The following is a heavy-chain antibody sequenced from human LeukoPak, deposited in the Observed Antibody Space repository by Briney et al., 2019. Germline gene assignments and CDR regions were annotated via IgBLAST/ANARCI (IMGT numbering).Heavy chain of an antibody. D-gene: IGHD3-22*01. V-gene: IGHV3-30*02. CDR2: IRYDGSNK. CDR1: GFTFSSYG. CDR3: AKDPIAGNYYDSSGSFDY. J-gene: IGHJ4*02. Sequence: PGGSLRLSCAASGFTFSSYGMHWVRQAPGKGLEWVAFIRYDGSNKYYADSVKGRFTISRDNSKNTLYLQMNSLRAEDTAVYYCAKDPIAGNYYDSSGSFDYWGQGTLVTVSS.